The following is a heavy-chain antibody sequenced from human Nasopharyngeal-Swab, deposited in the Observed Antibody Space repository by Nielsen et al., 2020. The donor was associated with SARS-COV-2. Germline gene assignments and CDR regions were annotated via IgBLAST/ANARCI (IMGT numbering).Heavy chain of an antibody. CDR1: GGTFSSYA. J-gene: IGHJ5*02. CDR3: ARDRRSNPYNWFDP. CDR2: IIPILGIA. V-gene: IGHV1-69*04. Sequence: SVKVSCKASGGTFSSYAISWVRQAPGQGLEWMGRIIPILGIANYAQKFQGRVTITADKSTSTAYMELSSLRSEDTAVYYCARDRRSNPYNWFDPWGQGTLVTVSS.